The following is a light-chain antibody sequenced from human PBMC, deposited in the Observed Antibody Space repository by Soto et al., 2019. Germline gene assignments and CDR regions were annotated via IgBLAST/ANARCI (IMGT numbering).Light chain of an antibody. V-gene: IGLV2-11*01. CDR1: SSDVGGYNY. J-gene: IGLJ1*01. CDR2: DVT. CDR3: SSYAGSNNVV. Sequence: QSVLTQPRSVSGSPGQSVTISCTGTSSDVGGYNYVSWYQHHPGKAPKLMIYDVTKRPSGVRDRFSASKSGNTASLTISGLQAEDEADYYCSSYAGSNNVVFGTGTKVTVL.